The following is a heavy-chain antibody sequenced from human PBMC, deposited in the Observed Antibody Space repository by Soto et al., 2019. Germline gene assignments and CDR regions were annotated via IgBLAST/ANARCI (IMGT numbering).Heavy chain of an antibody. D-gene: IGHD3-10*01. J-gene: IGHJ3*02. CDR3: AKDAPTNYYNNVGFWGAFDI. CDR2: ISGSGGTS. CDR1: GFTFNTYA. Sequence: GGSLSLSCAASGFTFNTYAMSWVRLAPGKGLEWVSTISGSGGTSYYADSVKGRFSISRDNSKNTLFLQMNSLRAEDTAIYYCAKDAPTNYYNNVGFWGAFDIWGQGTMVTLSS. V-gene: IGHV3-23*01.